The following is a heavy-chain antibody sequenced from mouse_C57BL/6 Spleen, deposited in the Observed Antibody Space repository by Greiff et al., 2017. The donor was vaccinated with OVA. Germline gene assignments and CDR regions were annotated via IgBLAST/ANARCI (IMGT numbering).Heavy chain of an antibody. CDR2: IDPANGNT. V-gene: IGHV14-3*01. CDR1: GFNIKNTY. J-gene: IGHJ4*01. D-gene: IGHD2-5*01. CDR3: ASSYYSNSNAMDY. Sequence: EVKLVESVAELVRPGASVKLSCTASGFNIKNTYMHWVKQRPEQGLEWIGRIDPANGNTKYAPKFQGKATITADTSSNTAYLQLSSLTSEDTAIYYCASSYYSNSNAMDYWGQGTSVTVSS.